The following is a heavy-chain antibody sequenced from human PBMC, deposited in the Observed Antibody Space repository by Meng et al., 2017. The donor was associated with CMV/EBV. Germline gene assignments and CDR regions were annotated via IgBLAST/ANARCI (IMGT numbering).Heavy chain of an antibody. CDR2: IIPILGIA. J-gene: IGHJ3*02. CDR3: ASRKWELLRGVAFDI. D-gene: IGHD1-26*01. Sequence: SVKVSCKASGGTFSSYAISWVRQAPGQGLEWMGGIIPILGIANYAQKFQGRVTITADKSTSTACMELSSLRSEDTAVYYCASRKWELLRGVAFDIWGQGTMVTVSS. CDR1: GGTFSSYA. V-gene: IGHV1-69*10.